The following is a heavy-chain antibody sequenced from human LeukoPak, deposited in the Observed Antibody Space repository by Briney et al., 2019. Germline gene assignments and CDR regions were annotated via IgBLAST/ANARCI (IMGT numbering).Heavy chain of an antibody. CDR3: ARLSMAVAGLFDY. D-gene: IGHD6-19*01. Sequence: SETLSLTCAVSGGSISSSNWWSWVRQPPGKGLEWIGEIHHSGSTNYNPSLKSRVTISVDKSKNQFSLKLSSVTAADTAVYYCARLSMAVAGLFDYWGQGTLVTVSS. CDR2: IHHSGST. CDR1: GGSISSSNW. J-gene: IGHJ4*02. V-gene: IGHV4-4*02.